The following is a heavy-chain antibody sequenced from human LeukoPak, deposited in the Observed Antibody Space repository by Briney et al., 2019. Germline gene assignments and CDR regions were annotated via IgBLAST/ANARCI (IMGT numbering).Heavy chain of an antibody. D-gene: IGHD6-13*01. V-gene: IGHV3-21*01. J-gene: IGHJ3*02. CDR3: AREDYSSRPYDAFDI. CDR1: GFTFSSYS. CDR2: ISSSSSYI. Sequence: PGGSLRLSCAASGFTFSSYSMNWVRQAPGKGLEWVSSISSSSSYIYYADSVKGRFTISRDNAKNSLYLQMSSLRAEDTAVYYCAREDYSSRPYDAFDIWGQGTMVTVSS.